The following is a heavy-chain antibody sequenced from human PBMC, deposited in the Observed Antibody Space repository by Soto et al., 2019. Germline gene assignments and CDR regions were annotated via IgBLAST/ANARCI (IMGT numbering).Heavy chain of an antibody. D-gene: IGHD5-12*01. V-gene: IGHV3-23*01. J-gene: IGHJ6*02. CDR2: ISGSGGST. CDR3: AKRLRYPGMGTRPPAYYYYYGMDV. CDR1: GFTFSSYA. Sequence: PGGSLRLSCAASGFTFSSYAMSWVRQAPGKGLEWVSAISGSGGSTYYADSVKGRFTISRDNSKNTLYLQMNSLRAEDTAVYYCAKRLRYPGMGTRPPAYYYYYGMDVWGQGTTVTVSS.